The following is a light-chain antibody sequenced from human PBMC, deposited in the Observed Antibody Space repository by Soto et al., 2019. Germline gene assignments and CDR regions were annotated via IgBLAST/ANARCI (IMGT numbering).Light chain of an antibody. CDR3: NSYPSSNTLYV. J-gene: IGLJ1*01. CDR2: EVS. CDR1: SSDVGDYNF. Sequence: QSVLTQPASVSGSPGQSITISCTGTSSDVGDYNFVSWYQQHPGKAPKLMIYEVSHRPSGVSNRFSGSKSGNTASLTISGLQADDDDDYYCNSYPSSNTLYVFGTGTKVTVL. V-gene: IGLV2-14*01.